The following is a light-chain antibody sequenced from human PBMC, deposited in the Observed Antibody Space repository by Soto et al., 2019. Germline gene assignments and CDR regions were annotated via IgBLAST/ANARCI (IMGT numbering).Light chain of an antibody. CDR1: QTFSSH. CDR2: DAS. Sequence: EIVLTQSPATLSLSPGERATLSCRASQTFSSHLAWYQQKPGQAPRLLIYDASKRATVIPARFSGRRSGTDFTLTISSLEPEDFAVDYCQQRSNWPPVSTFGQGTRLEIK. J-gene: IGKJ5*01. CDR3: QQRSNWPPVST. V-gene: IGKV3-11*01.